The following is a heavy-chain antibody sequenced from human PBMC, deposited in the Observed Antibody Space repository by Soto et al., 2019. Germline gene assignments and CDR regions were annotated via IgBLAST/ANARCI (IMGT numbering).Heavy chain of an antibody. CDR2: IFHDGTA. D-gene: IGHD2-8*01. V-gene: IGHV4-4*02. J-gene: IGHJ4*02. CDR1: GVSISSGNW. Sequence: PSETLSLTCAVSGVSISSGNWWTWVRQTPQRGLEYIGEIFHDGTANYYPSFERRVAISVDTSKNQFSLKLTSVTAADTAIYFFARLVYDTRLNYMYFDFWGQVALVTVSS. CDR3: ARLVYDTRLNYMYFDF.